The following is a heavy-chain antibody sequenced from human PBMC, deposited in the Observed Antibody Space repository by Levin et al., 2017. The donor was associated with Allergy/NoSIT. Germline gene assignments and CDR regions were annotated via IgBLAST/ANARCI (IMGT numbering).Heavy chain of an antibody. Sequence: SETLSLTCTVSGGSISSSSYYWGWIRQPPGKGLEWIGSIYYSGSTYYNPSLKSRVTISVDTSKNQFSLKLSSVTAADTAVYYCARWHGSGSHFDYWGQGTLVTVSS. V-gene: IGHV4-39*07. CDR3: ARWHGSGSHFDY. CDR1: GGSISSSSYY. D-gene: IGHD3-10*01. CDR2: IYYSGST. J-gene: IGHJ4*02.